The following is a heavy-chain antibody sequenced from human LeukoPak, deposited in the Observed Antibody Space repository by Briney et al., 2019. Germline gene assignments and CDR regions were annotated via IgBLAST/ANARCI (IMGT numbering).Heavy chain of an antibody. CDR3: ARVRATFSPHFDN. CDR2: INSDGSIT. D-gene: IGHD5-12*01. J-gene: IGHJ4*02. V-gene: IGHV3-74*01. Sequence: GGSLILSCAASGFTFSSYWMHWVRQAPGKGLMWASRINSDGSITSYADSVKGRFTISRDNAKNTLYVQMNSLRAEDTAVYYCARVRATFSPHFDNWGQGTLVTVSS. CDR1: GFTFSSYW.